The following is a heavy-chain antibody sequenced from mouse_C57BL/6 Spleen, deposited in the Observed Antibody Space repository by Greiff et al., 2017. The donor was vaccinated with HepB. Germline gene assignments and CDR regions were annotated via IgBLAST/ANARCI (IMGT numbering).Heavy chain of an antibody. CDR2: ISSGSSTI. CDR1: GFTFSDYG. J-gene: IGHJ2*01. Sequence: EVMLVESGGGLVKPGGSLKLSCAASGFTFSDYGMHWGRQAPEKGLEWVAYISSGSSTIYYADTVKGRITISRDNAKNTLLLQMTSLRSEDTAMYYCSRNRVTGLDYWGQGTTLTVSS. D-gene: IGHD2-1*01. CDR3: SRNRVTGLDY. V-gene: IGHV5-17*01.